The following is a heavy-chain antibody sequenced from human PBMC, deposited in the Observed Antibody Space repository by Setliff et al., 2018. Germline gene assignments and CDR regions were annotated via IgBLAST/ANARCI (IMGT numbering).Heavy chain of an antibody. CDR3: ARSPPTVVVTAIQAIFDY. Sequence: ASEKVSCKLSGKTLTELSIHWVRQAPGKGLEWMGGFDLDDGETVYAQKFQGRVTMTEDTSTNTAYMELSSLRSDDTAVYYCARSPPTVVVTAIQAIFDYWGQGTLVTVSS. D-gene: IGHD2-21*02. CDR1: GKTLTELS. CDR2: FDLDDGET. J-gene: IGHJ4*02. V-gene: IGHV1-24*01.